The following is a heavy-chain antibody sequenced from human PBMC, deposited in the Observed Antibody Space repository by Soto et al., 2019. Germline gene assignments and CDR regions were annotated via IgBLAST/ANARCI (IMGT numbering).Heavy chain of an antibody. CDR3: ARDLPYGDPGDYYGMDV. Sequence: GGSLRLSCAAAGFTFSSYGMHWVRQAPGKGLEWVAVIWYDGSNKYYADSVKGRFTISRDNSKNTLYLQMNSLRAEDTAVYYCARDLPYGDPGDYYGMDVWGQGTTVTVSS. CDR1: GFTFSSYG. V-gene: IGHV3-33*01. CDR2: IWYDGSNK. J-gene: IGHJ6*02. D-gene: IGHD4-17*01.